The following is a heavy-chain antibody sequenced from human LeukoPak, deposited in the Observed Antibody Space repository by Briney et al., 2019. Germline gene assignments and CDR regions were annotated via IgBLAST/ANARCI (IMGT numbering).Heavy chain of an antibody. Sequence: SETLSLTCAVSGASISGSNHYWGWIRQPPGKGLEWIGNIYSSGSTYYNASLQSRVTISIDTSKNQFSLRLNSVTAADTAMYYCAKSGGYGLIDYWGQGTRVTVSS. V-gene: IGHV4-39*01. J-gene: IGHJ4*02. CDR3: AKSGGYGLIDY. CDR2: IYSSGST. CDR1: GASISGSNHY. D-gene: IGHD1-26*01.